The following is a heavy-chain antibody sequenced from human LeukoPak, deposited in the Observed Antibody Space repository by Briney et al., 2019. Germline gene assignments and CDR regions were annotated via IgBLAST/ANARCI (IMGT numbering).Heavy chain of an antibody. V-gene: IGHV3-66*01. CDR1: GFTVSSNY. J-gene: IGHJ6*02. D-gene: IGHD3-10*01. CDR2: IYSGGST. CDR3: ASGTYYYGSGSSYGMDV. Sequence: PGGSLRLSCAASGFTVSSNYMSWVRQAPGKGLEWVSVIYSGGSTYYADSVKGRFTISRDNSKNTLYLQMNSLRAEDTAVYYCASGTYYYGSGSSYGMDVWGQGTTVAVSS.